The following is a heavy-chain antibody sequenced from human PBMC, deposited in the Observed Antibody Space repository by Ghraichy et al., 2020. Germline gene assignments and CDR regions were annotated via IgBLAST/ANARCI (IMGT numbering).Heavy chain of an antibody. V-gene: IGHV4-59*01. J-gene: IGHJ4*02. CDR1: GGSISSYY. CDR3: ARLDYDYVWGSYRSFDY. CDR2: IYYSGST. D-gene: IGHD3-16*02. Sequence: SQTLSLTCTVSGGSISSYYWSWIRQPPGKGLEWIGYIYYSGSTNYNPSLKSRVTISVDTSKNQFSLKLSSVTAADTAVYYCARLDYDYVWGSYRSFDYWGQGTLVTVSS.